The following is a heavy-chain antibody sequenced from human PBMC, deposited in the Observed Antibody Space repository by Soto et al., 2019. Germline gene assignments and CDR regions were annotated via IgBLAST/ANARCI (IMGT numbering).Heavy chain of an antibody. CDR1: GDSINSADDY. CDR3: DRVVQFYDSSGYSLSCFDY. V-gene: IGHV4-30-4*01. D-gene: IGHD3-22*01. J-gene: IGHJ4*02. CDR2: IYYSRSD. Sequence: PSETMSLTCTVSGDSINSADDYWSWLRQPAGKGLEWIAYIYYSRSDYYNPSLGRRSTITIDTSRNQFSLDLMSVTAADPAVYYCDRVVQFYDSSGYSLSCFDYWGQGALVTVSS.